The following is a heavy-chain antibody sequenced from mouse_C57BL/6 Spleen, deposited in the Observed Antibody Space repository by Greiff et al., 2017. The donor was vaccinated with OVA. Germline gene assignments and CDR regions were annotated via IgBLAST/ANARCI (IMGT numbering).Heavy chain of an antibody. J-gene: IGHJ1*03. D-gene: IGHD1-1*01. CDR2: IHPNSGST. V-gene: IGHV1-64*01. CDR3: AREFYYGSSGYFDV. Sequence: VQLQQPGAELVKPGASVKLSCKASGYTFTSYWMHWVKQRPGQGLEWIGMIHPNSGSTNYNEKFKSKATLTVDKSSSTAYMQLSSLTSEDSAVYYCAREFYYGSSGYFDVWGTGTTVTVSS. CDR1: GYTFTSYW.